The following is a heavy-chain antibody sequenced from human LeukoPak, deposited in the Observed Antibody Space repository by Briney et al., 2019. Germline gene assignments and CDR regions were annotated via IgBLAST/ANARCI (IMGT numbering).Heavy chain of an antibody. Sequence: GGSLRLSCAASGFTFSNYAMHWVRRAPGKGLEWVSVIYSGGSTDYKDSVKDRFIISRDNSKNTLYLQMNSLRAEDTAVYYCAKEMATMNAFDIWGQGTMVTVSS. J-gene: IGHJ3*02. CDR1: GFTFSNYA. D-gene: IGHD5-24*01. V-gene: IGHV3-66*01. CDR2: IYSGGST. CDR3: AKEMATMNAFDI.